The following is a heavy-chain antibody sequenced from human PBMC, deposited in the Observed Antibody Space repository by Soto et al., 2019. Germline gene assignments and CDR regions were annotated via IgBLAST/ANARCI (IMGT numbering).Heavy chain of an antibody. CDR1: GGSISSGGYS. V-gene: IGHV4-30-2*01. D-gene: IGHD5-12*01. CDR3: AAGGGLPRYY. CDR2: IYHSGST. Sequence: QLQLQESGSGLVKPSQTLSLTCAVSGGSISSGGYSWSWIRQPPGKGLEWIGYIYHSGSTYYNPSHKSRVTISVDRSKNQFALKLSSVTAADTAVYYWAAGGGLPRYYWGQGNLVTVSS. J-gene: IGHJ4*02.